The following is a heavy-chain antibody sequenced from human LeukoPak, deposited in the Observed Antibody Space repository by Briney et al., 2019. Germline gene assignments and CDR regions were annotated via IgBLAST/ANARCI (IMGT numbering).Heavy chain of an antibody. D-gene: IGHD3-3*02. CDR2: IYYTGGT. CDR1: GGSITSSSYY. V-gene: IGHV4-39*01. Sequence: PSETLSLTCSVSGGSITSSSYYWGWIRQPPEKGLEWIGSIYYTGGTYYSPSLKSRVTISVDTSKNQFSLKLSSVTAADTAVYYCARVLGPRLAHDYWGQGTLVTVSS. CDR3: ARVLGPRLAHDY. J-gene: IGHJ4*02.